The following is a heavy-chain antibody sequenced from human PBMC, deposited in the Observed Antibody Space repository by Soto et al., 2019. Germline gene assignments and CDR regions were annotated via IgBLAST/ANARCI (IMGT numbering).Heavy chain of an antibody. CDR3: TRLDPTLHYDSGIL. CDR2: IRSKANSYAT. CDR1: GFNFSDSA. D-gene: IGHD3-10*01. Sequence: PGGSLRLSCAASGFNFSDSALHWVRQASGKGLEWVGRIRSKANSYATAYAASVKGRFIISRDDSKNTAYLQMNSLKTEDTAVYYCTRLDPTLHYDSGILWGQGTLVTVSS. V-gene: IGHV3-73*01. J-gene: IGHJ4*02.